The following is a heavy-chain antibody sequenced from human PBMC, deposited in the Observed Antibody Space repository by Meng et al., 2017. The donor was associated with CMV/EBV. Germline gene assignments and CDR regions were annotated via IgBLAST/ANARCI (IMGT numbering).Heavy chain of an antibody. CDR1: GYTFPSSG. J-gene: IGHJ4*02. Sequence: GQLGWSRAEVKKPGVSVKVSCNASGYTFPSSGISWARRAPGQGLEWMGWISAYNGNTNYAQKLQGRVTMTTDTSTSTAYMGLRSLRSDDTAVYYCARGGASSGYDLIDYWGQGTLVTVSS. CDR3: ARGGASSGYDLIDY. CDR2: ISAYNGNT. V-gene: IGHV1-18*01. D-gene: IGHD5-12*01.